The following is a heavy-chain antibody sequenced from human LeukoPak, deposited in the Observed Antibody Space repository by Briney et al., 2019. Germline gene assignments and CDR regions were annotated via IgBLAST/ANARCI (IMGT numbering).Heavy chain of an antibody. J-gene: IGHJ6*03. CDR1: GYTFTSYG. V-gene: IGHV1-18*01. CDR3: ARGGYCSGGSCYSPYYYYMDV. CDR2: ISAYNGNT. D-gene: IGHD2-15*01. Sequence: GASVKVSCKASGYTFTSYGISWVRQAPGQGLEWMGWISAYNGNTNYAQKLQGRVTMTTDTSTSTAYMELRSLRSDDTAVYYCARGGYCSGGSCYSPYYYYMDVWGKGTTVTVSS.